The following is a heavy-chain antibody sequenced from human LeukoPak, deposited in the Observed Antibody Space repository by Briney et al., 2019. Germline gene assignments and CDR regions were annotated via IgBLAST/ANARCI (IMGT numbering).Heavy chain of an antibody. J-gene: IGHJ6*02. Sequence: GGSLRLSCAASGFTFSSYWMHWVRQAPGKGLVWVSRINSDGSSTSYADSVKGRFTISRDNAKNTLYLQMNSLRAEDTAVYYCARDLDGWTYYYYYGMDVWGQGTTVTVSS. CDR2: INSDGSST. V-gene: IGHV3-74*01. CDR1: GFTFSSYW. CDR3: ARDLDGWTYYYYYGMDV. D-gene: IGHD6-19*01.